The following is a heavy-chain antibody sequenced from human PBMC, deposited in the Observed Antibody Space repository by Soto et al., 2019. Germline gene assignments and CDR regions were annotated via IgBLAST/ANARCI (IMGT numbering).Heavy chain of an antibody. J-gene: IGHJ4*02. CDR3: AGRQYLASFDS. D-gene: IGHD2-2*01. Sequence: TSETLSLTCTVSGGSISSSSYYWGWIRQPPGKGLEWIGSIYYSGSTYYNPSLKSRVTISVDTSKNQFSLKLSSVTAADTAVYYCAGRQYLASFDSWSQGTLVTVPQ. V-gene: IGHV4-39*01. CDR1: GGSISSSSYY. CDR2: IYYSGST.